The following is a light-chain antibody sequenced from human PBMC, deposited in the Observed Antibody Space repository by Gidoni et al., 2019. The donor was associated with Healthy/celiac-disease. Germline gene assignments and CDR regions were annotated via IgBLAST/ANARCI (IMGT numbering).Light chain of an antibody. CDR2: GDS. V-gene: IGLV3-9*01. CDR3: QVWDSSTAWV. Sequence: SYDLTQPLSVSVALGQTARITCRGNNIGSKNVHWYQQKPGKAPVLVTYGDSNRPPGIPERFSGSNSGNTATLTISRAQAGDEADYYCQVWDSSTAWVFGGGTKLTVL. CDR1: NIGSKN. J-gene: IGLJ3*02.